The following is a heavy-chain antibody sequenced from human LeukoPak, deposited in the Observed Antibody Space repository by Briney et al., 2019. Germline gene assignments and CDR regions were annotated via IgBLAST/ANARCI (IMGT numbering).Heavy chain of an antibody. V-gene: IGHV4-39*01. CDR1: GGSISSSSYY. J-gene: IGHJ6*02. CDR3: ARPYCYNPSCHPDV. Sequence: SETLSLTCIVSGGSISSSSYYWGWIRQPPQPPGKGLEWIGSIYYSGSTYYNPSLKSRVTISVDTSKNQFSLKLSSVTAADTAVYYCARPYCYNPSCHPDVWGQGTTVTVSS. D-gene: IGHD2-2*01. CDR2: IYYSGST.